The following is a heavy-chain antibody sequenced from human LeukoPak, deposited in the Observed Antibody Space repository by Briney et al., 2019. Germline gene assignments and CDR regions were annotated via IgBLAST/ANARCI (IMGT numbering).Heavy chain of an antibody. Sequence: PSGTLSPTCTVSGGSLSSYYWGWVRPPPGEGLGWGGYIYYSGSTNYNPSLKSRVTISVDTSKNQFSLKLSSVTAADTAVYYCARDKRYFDPYLDYWGQGTLVTVSS. V-gene: IGHV4-59*01. CDR2: IYYSGST. J-gene: IGHJ4*02. D-gene: IGHD3-9*01. CDR3: ARDKRYFDPYLDY. CDR1: GGSLSSYY.